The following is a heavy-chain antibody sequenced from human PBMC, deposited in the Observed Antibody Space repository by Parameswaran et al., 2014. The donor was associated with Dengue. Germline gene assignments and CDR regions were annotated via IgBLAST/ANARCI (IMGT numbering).Heavy chain of an antibody. Sequence: RWIRQPPGKGLEWIGYIYYSGSTNYNPSLKSRVTISVDTSKNQFSLKLSSVTAADTAVYYCARGYTRMKRDGYFQLYDYWGQGTLVTVSS. D-gene: IGHD5-24*01. V-gene: IGHV4-59*01. CDR3: ARGYTRMKRDGYFQLYDY. J-gene: IGHJ4*02. CDR2: IYYSGST.